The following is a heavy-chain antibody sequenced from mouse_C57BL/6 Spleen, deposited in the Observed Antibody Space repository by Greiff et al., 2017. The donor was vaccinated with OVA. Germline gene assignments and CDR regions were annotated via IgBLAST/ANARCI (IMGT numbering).Heavy chain of an antibody. CDR2: IYPSDSET. CDR1: GYTFTSYW. J-gene: IGHJ2*01. D-gene: IGHD1-1*01. V-gene: IGHV1-61*01. CDR3: ARPSSGYFDY. Sequence: VQLQQSGAELVRPGSSVKLSCKASGYTFTSYWMDWVKQRPGQGLEWIGNIYPSDSETHYNQKFKDKATLTVDKSSSTAYMQLSSLTSEDSAVYYCARPSSGYFDYWGQGTTLTVSS.